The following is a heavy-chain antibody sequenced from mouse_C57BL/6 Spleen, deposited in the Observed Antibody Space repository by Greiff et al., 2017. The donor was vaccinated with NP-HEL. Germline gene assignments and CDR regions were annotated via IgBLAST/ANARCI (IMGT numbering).Heavy chain of an antibody. D-gene: IGHD2-5*01. CDR1: GFDFSKDW. CDR3: ARYYSNYVRFAY. J-gene: IGHJ3*01. V-gene: IGHV4-2*01. Sequence: EVKVEESGGGLVQPGGSLKLSCAASGFDFSKDWMSWVRQATGKGLEWIGEINPGSSTINYTPSLKDKFIISRDNAKNTLYLQMSKVRSEDTALYYCARYYSNYVRFAYWGQGTLVTVSA. CDR2: INPGSSTI.